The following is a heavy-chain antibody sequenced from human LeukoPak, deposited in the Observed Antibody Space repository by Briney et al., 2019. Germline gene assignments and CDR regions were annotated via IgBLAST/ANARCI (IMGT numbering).Heavy chain of an antibody. CDR3: ARGTLGAWGW. D-gene: IGHD6-19*01. V-gene: IGHV3-21*01. Sequence: PGGSLRLSCAASGFTFSSYDMNWVRQAPGKGLEWVSSISSSSNYIHYADSVMGRFTISRDNAKKSLYLQMNSLRAEDTAVYFCARGTLGAWGWWGQGTLVTVSS. CDR2: ISSSSNYI. J-gene: IGHJ4*02. CDR1: GFTFSSYD.